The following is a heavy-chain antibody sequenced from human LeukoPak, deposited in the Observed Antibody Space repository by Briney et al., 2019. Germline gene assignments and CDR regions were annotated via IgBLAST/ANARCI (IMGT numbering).Heavy chain of an antibody. CDR2: ITGSGCTT. CDR1: GFTFSNYD. CDR3: AKRHGSGIKYFEF. D-gene: IGHD3-10*01. J-gene: IGHJ4*02. Sequence: PGGSLRLSCAASGFTFSNYDMSWVRQAPGKGLEWVSTITGSGCTTYHADSVKGRFTISRDNSKNTLYLQMNSLRAEDTAIYYCAKRHGSGIKYFEFWGQGTLVTVSS. V-gene: IGHV3-23*01.